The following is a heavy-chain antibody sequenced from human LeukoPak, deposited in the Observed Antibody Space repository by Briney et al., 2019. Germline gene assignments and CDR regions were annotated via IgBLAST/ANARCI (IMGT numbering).Heavy chain of an antibody. J-gene: IGHJ4*02. V-gene: IGHV3-7*01. D-gene: IGHD6-13*01. CDR3: ARMSSSSWYVCDY. CDR1: GFTFSSYW. CDR2: IKQDGGEK. Sequence: GGSLRLSCAASGFTFSSYWMTWVCQAPGKGLEWVANIKQDGGEKYYVDSVLGRFTISRDNAKNSLYLQMNSLRVEDTAAYYCARMSSSSWYVCDYWGQGTLVTVSS.